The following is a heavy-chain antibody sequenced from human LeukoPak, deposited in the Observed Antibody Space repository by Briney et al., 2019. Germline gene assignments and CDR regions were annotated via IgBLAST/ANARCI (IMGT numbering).Heavy chain of an antibody. D-gene: IGHD3-9*01. V-gene: IGHV1-8*01. Sequence: GASVKVSCKASGYTFTSYDINWVRQATGQGLGWMGWMNPNSGNTGYAQKFQGRVTMTRNTSISTAYMELSSLRSEDTAVYYCARAYDILTGYYGYWGQGTLVTVSS. CDR3: ARAYDILTGYYGY. CDR1: GYTFTSYD. J-gene: IGHJ4*02. CDR2: MNPNSGNT.